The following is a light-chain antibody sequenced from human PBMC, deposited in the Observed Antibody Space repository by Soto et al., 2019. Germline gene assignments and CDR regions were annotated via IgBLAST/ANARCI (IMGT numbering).Light chain of an antibody. J-gene: IGKJ2*01. CDR2: GAS. CDR1: QSVSSN. Sequence: IVLTQSPVTLSLSPGERATLSCRASQSVSSNLAWYQQKPGQAPRLLIYGASTRATGIPARFSGSGSGTEFTLTISSLQSEDFAVYYCQQYNNWPPYTVGQGTKVDIK. CDR3: QQYNNWPPYT. V-gene: IGKV3-15*01.